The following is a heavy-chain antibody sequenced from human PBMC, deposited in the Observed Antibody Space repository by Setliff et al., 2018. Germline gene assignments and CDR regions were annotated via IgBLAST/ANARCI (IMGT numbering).Heavy chain of an antibody. CDR2: IYYSGNT. Sequence: SETLFLTCAVSVYSISRDCHWGWIRQPPGKGLEWIGSIYYSGNTYYNASLKGRVTISGDTSKNQFSLKLSSVTAADTAVYYCARDPPTTNRRRAFDIWGQGTMVTVS. CDR3: ARDPPTTNRRRAFDI. D-gene: IGHD4-17*01. J-gene: IGHJ3*02. CDR1: VYSISRDCH. V-gene: IGHV4-38-2*02.